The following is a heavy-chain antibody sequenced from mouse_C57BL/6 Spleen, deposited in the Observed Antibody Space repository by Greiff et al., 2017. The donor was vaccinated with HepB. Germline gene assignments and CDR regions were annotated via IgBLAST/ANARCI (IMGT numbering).Heavy chain of an antibody. J-gene: IGHJ2*01. CDR3: ARPITTVVAMDY. D-gene: IGHD1-1*01. CDR1: FFPSLDSG. Sequence: PLVASVGCFFPPVWSLPLSFSSSFFPSLDSGIHFFRQAPAHGLWWVSYFRSGSSSIYYADTVKGRFTIPRDNAKNTLFLQMTSLRSEDTAMYYCARPITTVVAMDYWGQGTTLTVSS. CDR2: FRSGSSSI. V-gene: IGHV5-17*01.